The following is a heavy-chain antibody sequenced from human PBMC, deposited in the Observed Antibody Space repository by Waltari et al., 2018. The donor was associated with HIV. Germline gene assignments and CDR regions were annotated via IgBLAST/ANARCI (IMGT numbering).Heavy chain of an antibody. Sequence: QVQLVQSGAEVKKPGASVKVSCKASGYTFTSYGISWVRQAPGHGLEWMGWISAYNGNTNYAQKLQGRVTMTTDTSTSTAYMELRSLRSDDTAVYYCARDLTNSFGVVRRYYFDYWGQGTLVTVSS. CDR1: GYTFTSYG. CDR2: ISAYNGNT. J-gene: IGHJ4*02. D-gene: IGHD3-3*01. V-gene: IGHV1-18*01. CDR3: ARDLTNSFGVVRRYYFDY.